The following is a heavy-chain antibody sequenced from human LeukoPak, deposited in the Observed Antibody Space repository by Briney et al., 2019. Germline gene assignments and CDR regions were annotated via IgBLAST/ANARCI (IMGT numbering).Heavy chain of an antibody. D-gene: IGHD6-6*01. J-gene: IGHJ4*02. CDR3: ARFQGIAARSYFDY. Sequence: GASVKVSCKASGYTFTSYGISWVRQAPGQGLEWMGWISAYSGNTNYAQKLQGRVTMTTDTSTSTAYMELRSLRSDDTAVYYCARFQGIAARSYFDYWGQGTLVTVSS. CDR2: ISAYSGNT. V-gene: IGHV1-18*01. CDR1: GYTFTSYG.